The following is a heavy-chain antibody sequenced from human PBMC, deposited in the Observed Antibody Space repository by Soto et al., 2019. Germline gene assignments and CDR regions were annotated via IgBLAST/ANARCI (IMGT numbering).Heavy chain of an antibody. D-gene: IGHD4-17*01. CDR1: GDSVSKYY. CDR2: IHSTRSP. V-gene: IGHV4-4*07. Sequence: SETLSLTCTVSGDSVSKYYWNWIRRPAGKGLEWIGRIHSTRSPNYNPSLKSRVTMSVDTSKNQFSLKLNLTSVTAADTAVYYCARSPAYGDYANLDTWGQGTLVTVSS. CDR3: ARSPAYGDYANLDT. J-gene: IGHJ5*02.